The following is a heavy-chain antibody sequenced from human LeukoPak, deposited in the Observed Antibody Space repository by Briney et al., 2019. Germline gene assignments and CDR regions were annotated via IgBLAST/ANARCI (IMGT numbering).Heavy chain of an antibody. Sequence: GGSLRLSCAVSGFTFSSDWMIWVRQAPGKGLEWVSSISSSSSYIYYADSVKGRFTISRDNAKNSLYLQMNSLRAEDTAVYYCARGPSGYHNTGGQGTLVTVSS. CDR3: ARGPSGYHNT. J-gene: IGHJ4*02. D-gene: IGHD5-12*01. CDR1: GFTFSSDW. V-gene: IGHV3-21*01. CDR2: ISSSSSYI.